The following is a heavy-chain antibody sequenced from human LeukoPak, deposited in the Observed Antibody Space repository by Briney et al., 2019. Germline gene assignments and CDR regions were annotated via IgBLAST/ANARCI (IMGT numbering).Heavy chain of an antibody. J-gene: IGHJ4*02. D-gene: IGHD6-13*01. V-gene: IGHV1-46*01. CDR1: GYTFTSSF. CDR2: INPSGGST. CDR3: ARGLYSSIY. Sequence: GASVKVSCKASGYTFTSSFMHWVRQAPGQGLEWMGVINPSGGSTTYAQKFQGRVTLTRDTSTTTVYMELSSLRSEDTAVYYCARGLYSSIYWGQGTLVTVSS.